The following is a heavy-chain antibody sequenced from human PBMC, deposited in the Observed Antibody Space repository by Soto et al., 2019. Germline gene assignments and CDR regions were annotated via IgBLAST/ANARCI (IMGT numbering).Heavy chain of an antibody. CDR2: ISTSSSYI. CDR3: AKGTMGAPFYYFDY. D-gene: IGHD1-26*01. CDR1: GFTFRSYS. V-gene: IGHV3-21*04. Sequence: GGSLRLSCVASGFTFRSYSMNWVRQAPGKGLEWVSSISTSSSYIYYADSVKGRFTISRDTSKNTVYLQMNSLRAEDTAIYYCAKGTMGAPFYYFDYWGQGTLVTVSS. J-gene: IGHJ4*02.